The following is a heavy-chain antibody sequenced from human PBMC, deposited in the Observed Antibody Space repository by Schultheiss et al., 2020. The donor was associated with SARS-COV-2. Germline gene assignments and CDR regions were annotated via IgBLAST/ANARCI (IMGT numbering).Heavy chain of an antibody. D-gene: IGHD3-10*01. CDR1: GGSISSSSYY. J-gene: IGHJ6*02. CDR2: IYHSGST. Sequence: SETLSLTCTVSGGSISSSSYYWGWIRQPPGKGLEWIGEIYHSGSTNYNPSLKSRVTISVDKSKNQFSLKLSSVTAADTAVYYCARDRGRRESYYYYGMDVWGQGNPGHRLL. CDR3: ARDRGRRESYYYYGMDV. V-gene: IGHV4-39*07.